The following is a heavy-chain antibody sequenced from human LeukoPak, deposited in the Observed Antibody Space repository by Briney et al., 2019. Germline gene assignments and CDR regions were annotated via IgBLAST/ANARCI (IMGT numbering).Heavy chain of an antibody. CDR2: IDHSGST. D-gene: IGHD2-21*01. CDR1: GGSFRNYY. Sequence: PSETLSLTCAVYGGSFRNYYWSWIRQSPGKGLEWIGEIDHSGSTNYNPSLKSRVTISVDRSKNQFSLKLSSVTAADTAVYYCARDPPGGGDLDYWGQGTLVTVSS. V-gene: IGHV4-34*01. J-gene: IGHJ4*02. CDR3: ARDPPGGGDLDY.